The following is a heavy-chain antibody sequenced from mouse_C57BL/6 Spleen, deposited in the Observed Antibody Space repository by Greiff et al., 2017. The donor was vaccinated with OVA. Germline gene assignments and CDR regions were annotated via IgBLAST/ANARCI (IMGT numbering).Heavy chain of an antibody. CDR3: ARSPITTAVRGAMDY. J-gene: IGHJ4*01. D-gene: IGHD1-1*01. Sequence: VQLQQPGAELVRPGSSVKLSCKASGYTFTSYWMHWVKQRPIQGLEWIGNIDPSDSETHYNQKFKDKATLTVDKSSSTAYMQLSSLTSEDSAVYYCARSPITTAVRGAMDYWGQGTSVTVSS. CDR2: IDPSDSET. V-gene: IGHV1-52*01. CDR1: GYTFTSYW.